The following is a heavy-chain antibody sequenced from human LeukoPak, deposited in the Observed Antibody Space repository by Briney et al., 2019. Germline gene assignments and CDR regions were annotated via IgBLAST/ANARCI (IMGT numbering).Heavy chain of an antibody. Sequence: ASVKVSCKASGYTFTGYYMHWVRQAPGQGLKWMGWINPNSGGTNYVQKYQGRVTMTRDTSISTAYMELSRLRSDDTAVYYCARDPAFYCSGGSCYPYWGQGTLVTVSS. CDR3: ARDPAFYCSGGSCYPY. V-gene: IGHV1-2*02. D-gene: IGHD2-15*01. CDR2: INPNSGGT. CDR1: GYTFTGYY. J-gene: IGHJ4*02.